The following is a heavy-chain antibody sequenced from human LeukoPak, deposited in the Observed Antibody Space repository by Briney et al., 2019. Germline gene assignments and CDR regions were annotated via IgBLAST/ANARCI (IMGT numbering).Heavy chain of an antibody. CDR2: INWNGGST. CDR3: ARDRPHYYDSEYYFDY. CDR1: GFTFDDYG. Sequence: GGSLRLSCAASGFTFDDYGMSWVRQAPGKGLEWVSGINWNGGSTGYADSVKGRFTISRDNSKNTLYLQMNSLRAEDTAVYYCARDRPHYYDSEYYFDYWGQGTLVTVSS. J-gene: IGHJ4*02. V-gene: IGHV3-20*04. D-gene: IGHD3-22*01.